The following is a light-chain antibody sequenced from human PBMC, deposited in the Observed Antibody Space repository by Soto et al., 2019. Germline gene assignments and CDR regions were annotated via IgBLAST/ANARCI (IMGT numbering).Light chain of an antibody. J-gene: IGKJ1*01. Sequence: EIMMTQSPGTLSASPGERATLSCRASQSVYNNLAWYQQKPGQAPRLLIYAVSTRAIGIPARFSGGGSGTEFTVTISSLQSEDFAVYYCQQYNKWPLTFGQGTKVEIK. CDR1: QSVYNN. V-gene: IGKV3-15*01. CDR3: QQYNKWPLT. CDR2: AVS.